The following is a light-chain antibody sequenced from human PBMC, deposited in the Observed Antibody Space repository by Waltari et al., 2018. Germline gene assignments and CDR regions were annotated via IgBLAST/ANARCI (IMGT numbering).Light chain of an antibody. CDR2: DAS. Sequence: EIVLTQSPGTLSFSPGERATLSCRASQSVGKYLVWYQQKPGQAPRLLIYDASIRATGIPDRFSGSGSGTDFSLTISRLEPEDSAVYYCQKYVNLPATFGQGTKVEI. J-gene: IGKJ1*01. V-gene: IGKV3-20*01. CDR1: QSVGKY. CDR3: QKYVNLPAT.